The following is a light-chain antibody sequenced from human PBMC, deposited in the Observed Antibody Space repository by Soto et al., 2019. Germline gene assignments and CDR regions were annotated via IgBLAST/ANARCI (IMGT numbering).Light chain of an antibody. CDR1: QSVLFSSNNKNY. CDR2: LAS. CDR3: QQVYSPPYT. V-gene: IGKV4-1*01. J-gene: IGKJ2*01. Sequence: DIVLTQSPASLAVSLGEKATITCKSSQSVLFSSNNKNYLAWYQQRPGQPPKLVTYLASTRDDGVPDRFSGTGSRTDFSLTVTSLQAEDVAVYYCQQVYSPPYTLGQGTKLEIK.